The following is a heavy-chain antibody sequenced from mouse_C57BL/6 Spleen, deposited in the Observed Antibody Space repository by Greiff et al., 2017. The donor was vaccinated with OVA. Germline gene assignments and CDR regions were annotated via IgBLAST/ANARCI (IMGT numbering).Heavy chain of an antibody. J-gene: IGHJ1*03. CDR3: ARSRDYDWYFDV. CDR2: IDPSDSET. V-gene: IGHV1-52*01. Sequence: QVQLQQPGAELVRPGSSVKLSCKASGYTFTSYWMHWVKQRPIQGLEWIGNIDPSDSETHYNQKFKDKATLTVDTSTSTSYMQLISLTSEDSAVYYCARSRDYDWYFDVWGTGTTVTVSS. D-gene: IGHD2-4*01. CDR1: GYTFTSYW.